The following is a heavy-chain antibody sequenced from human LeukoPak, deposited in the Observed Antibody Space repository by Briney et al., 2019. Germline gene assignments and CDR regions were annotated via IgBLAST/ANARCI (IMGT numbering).Heavy chain of an antibody. CDR2: IYTSGST. D-gene: IGHD6-19*01. CDR1: GGSISSGSYY. V-gene: IGHV4-61*02. J-gene: IGHJ6*03. Sequence: SETLCLTCTVSGGSISSGSYYWSWIRQPAGKGLEWIGRIYTSGSTNYNPSLKSRVTISVDTSKNQFSLKLSSVTAADTAAYYCARAVAGQYYYYYYMDVWGKGTTVTVSS. CDR3: ARAVAGQYYYYYYMDV.